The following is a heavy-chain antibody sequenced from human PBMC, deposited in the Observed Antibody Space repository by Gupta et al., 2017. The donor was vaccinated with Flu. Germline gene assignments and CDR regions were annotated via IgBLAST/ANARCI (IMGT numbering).Heavy chain of an antibody. CDR2: VSRDGNST. D-gene: IGHD3-16*02. CDR3: AKGRLLLSFGGLIALSYFDY. J-gene: IGHJ4*02. V-gene: IGHV3-23*01. Sequence: QAPGKGLEWGSTVSRDGNSTYYADFVKGRFTISRDNSKNTLYLQLGSLRAEDTALYYCAKGRLLLSFGGLIALSYFDYWGQGALVTVSS.